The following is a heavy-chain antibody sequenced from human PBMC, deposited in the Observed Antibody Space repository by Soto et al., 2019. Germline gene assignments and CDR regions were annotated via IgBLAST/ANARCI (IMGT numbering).Heavy chain of an antibody. Sequence: NPSETLSLTCTVSGGSISSGDYYWSWIRQHPGKGLEWIGYIYYSGSTYYNPPLKSRVSISVDTSKNQFSLKLSSVTAADTAVYYCARASYDSSGYLGHIDYWGQGTLVTVSS. D-gene: IGHD3-22*01. J-gene: IGHJ4*02. V-gene: IGHV4-31*03. CDR3: ARASYDSSGYLGHIDY. CDR2: IYYSGST. CDR1: GGSISSGDYY.